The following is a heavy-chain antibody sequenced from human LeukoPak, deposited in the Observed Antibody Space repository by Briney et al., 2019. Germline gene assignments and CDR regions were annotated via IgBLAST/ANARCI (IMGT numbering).Heavy chain of an antibody. Sequence: PSETLSLTCAVYGGSFSGYYWSWIRQPPGKGLEWIGEINHSGSTNYNPSLKSRVTISVDTSKNQFSLKLSSVTAADTAVYYCARGPPETTDFDIWGQGTMVTVSS. V-gene: IGHV4-34*01. CDR3: ARGPPETTDFDI. D-gene: IGHD4-11*01. J-gene: IGHJ3*02. CDR1: GGSFSGYY. CDR2: INHSGST.